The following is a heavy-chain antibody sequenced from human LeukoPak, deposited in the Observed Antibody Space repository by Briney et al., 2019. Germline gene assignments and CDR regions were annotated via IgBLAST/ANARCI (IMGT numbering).Heavy chain of an antibody. D-gene: IGHD6-13*01. Sequence: GGSLRLSCAASGFTFSSYAMYWVRQAPGKGLEWVAVISYDGTNKYYADSVKGRFTISRDNSKNTLYLQMNSLRAEDTAVYYCARASESSSSAFDIWGQGTMVTVSS. V-gene: IGHV3-30-3*01. J-gene: IGHJ3*02. CDR1: GFTFSSYA. CDR3: ARASESSSSAFDI. CDR2: ISYDGTNK.